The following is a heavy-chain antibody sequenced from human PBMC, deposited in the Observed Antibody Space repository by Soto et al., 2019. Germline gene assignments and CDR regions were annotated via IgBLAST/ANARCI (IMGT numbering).Heavy chain of an antibody. CDR3: AGPSPGFGDTSAYYYGMDV. CDR2: IIPIFGTA. V-gene: IGHV1-69*13. J-gene: IGHJ6*02. CDR1: GGTFSSYA. D-gene: IGHD3-10*01. Sequence: ASVKVSCKASGGTFSSYAISWVRQAPGQGLEWMGGIIPIFGTANYAQKFQGRVTITADESTSTAYMELSSLRSEDTAVYYCAGPSPGFGDTSAYYYGMDVWGQGTTVTVSS.